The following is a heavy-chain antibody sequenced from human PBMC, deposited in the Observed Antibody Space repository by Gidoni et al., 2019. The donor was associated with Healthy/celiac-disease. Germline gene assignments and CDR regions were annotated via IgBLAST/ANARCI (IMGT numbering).Heavy chain of an antibody. CDR1: GFTFDDYA. Sequence: EVQLVESGGGLVQPGRSLRLSSAASGFTFDDYAMHWVRQAPGKGLEWVSGISWNSGSIGYADSVKGRFTISRDNAKNSLYLQMNSLRAEDTALYYCAKSIDGGLAFDYWGQGTLVTVSS. CDR3: AKSIDGGLAFDY. CDR2: ISWNSGSI. V-gene: IGHV3-9*01. J-gene: IGHJ4*02. D-gene: IGHD3-16*01.